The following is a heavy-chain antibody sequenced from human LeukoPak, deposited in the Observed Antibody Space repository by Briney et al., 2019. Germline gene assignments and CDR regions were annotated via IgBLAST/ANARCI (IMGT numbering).Heavy chain of an antibody. CDR3: ARGTFDYDFWSGYPRREGYYMDV. V-gene: IGHV1-8*03. Sequence: ASVKVSCKASGYTFTSYDINWVRQATGQGLEWMGWMNPNSGNTGYAQKFQGRVTITRNTSISTDYMELSSLRSEDTAVYYCARGTFDYDFWSGYPRREGYYMDVWGKGTTVTVSS. CDR1: GYTFTSYD. CDR2: MNPNSGNT. J-gene: IGHJ6*03. D-gene: IGHD3-3*01.